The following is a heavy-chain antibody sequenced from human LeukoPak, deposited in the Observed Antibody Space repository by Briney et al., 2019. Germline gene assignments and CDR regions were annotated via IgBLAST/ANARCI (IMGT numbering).Heavy chain of an antibody. D-gene: IGHD3-3*01. CDR2: IYTSGST. CDR1: GVSISSYY. J-gene: IGHJ6*03. Sequence: PSETLSLTCTVSGVSISSYYWSWLRQPAGKGLEWLGRIYTSGSTNYNPSLKSRVTMSVDTSKNQLSLKLSSVTAADTAVYYCARVHKDDFWSGYYARMDYYYYYMDVWGKGTTVTVSS. CDR3: ARVHKDDFWSGYYARMDYYYYYMDV. V-gene: IGHV4-4*07.